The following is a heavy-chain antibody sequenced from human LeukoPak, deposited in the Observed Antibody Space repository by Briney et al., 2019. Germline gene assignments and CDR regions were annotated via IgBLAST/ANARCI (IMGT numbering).Heavy chain of an antibody. CDR1: GGSISSYY. CDR3: GRGNYDILTGHWGSEFDP. Sequence: PSETLSLTCTVSGGSISSYYWSWIRQPPGKGLEWSGYIYYSGSTNYNPSLKSRVTISVDTSKNQFSLKLTSGSAADTAVYYCGRGNYDILTGHWGSEFDPWGQGTLVTVSS. J-gene: IGHJ5*02. CDR2: IYYSGST. D-gene: IGHD3-9*01. V-gene: IGHV4-59*08.